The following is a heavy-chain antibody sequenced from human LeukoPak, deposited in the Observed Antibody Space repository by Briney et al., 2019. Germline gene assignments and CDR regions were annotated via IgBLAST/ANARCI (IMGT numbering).Heavy chain of an antibody. V-gene: IGHV1-2*02. Sequence: ASVKVSCKASGYTFTGYYMHWVRQAPGQGLEWMGWINPNSGGTNYAQKFQGRVTMTRDTSISTAYMELSRLRSDDTAVYYCARDEKSSSSGYHFQHWGQGTLVTVSS. CDR1: GYTFTGYY. D-gene: IGHD6-6*01. J-gene: IGHJ1*01. CDR3: ARDEKSSSSGYHFQH. CDR2: INPNSGGT.